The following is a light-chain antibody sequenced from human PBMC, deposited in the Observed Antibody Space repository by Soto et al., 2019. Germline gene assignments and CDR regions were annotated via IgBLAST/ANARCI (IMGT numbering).Light chain of an antibody. CDR1: QSVNGN. Sequence: EIVMTQSPATLSMSPGERATLSCRASQSVNGNLAWYRQKPGQAPRLLISDASTRATGVPARFSGSGSGTEFTLTISSLQSEDFGIYYCQQYNFWPPLTFGGGTKVEI. J-gene: IGKJ4*01. V-gene: IGKV3-15*01. CDR2: DAS. CDR3: QQYNFWPPLT.